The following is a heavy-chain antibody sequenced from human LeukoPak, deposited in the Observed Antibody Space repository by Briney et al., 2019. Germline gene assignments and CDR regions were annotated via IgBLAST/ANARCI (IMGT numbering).Heavy chain of an antibody. CDR3: VTSSGWELDY. J-gene: IGHJ4*02. CDR2: INPSGDST. CDR1: GYTFTSYY. Sequence: LGASVKVSCKASGYTFTSYYMHWVRQAPGQGLEWMGIINPSGDSTSYAQKFQGRVTVTRDTSTSTVYMELSSLRPEDTAVYYCVTSSGWELDYWGQGALVSVSS. V-gene: IGHV1-46*01. D-gene: IGHD6-19*01.